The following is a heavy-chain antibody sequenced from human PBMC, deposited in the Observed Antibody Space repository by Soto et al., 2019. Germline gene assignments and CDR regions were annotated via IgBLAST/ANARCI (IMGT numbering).Heavy chain of an antibody. J-gene: IGHJ4*02. CDR2: IYRTGST. CDR3: ASRDPCTSVDY. CDR1: GVSFTSNNW. V-gene: IGHV4-4*02. D-gene: IGHD1-26*01. Sequence: SETLSLTCAVSGVSFTSNNWWTWVRQPPGQGLELIGVIYRTGSTNYNPSLKSRVTISLDKSENQFSLKVTTLTAADTAVYYCASRDPCTSVDYWGQGTLVTVSS.